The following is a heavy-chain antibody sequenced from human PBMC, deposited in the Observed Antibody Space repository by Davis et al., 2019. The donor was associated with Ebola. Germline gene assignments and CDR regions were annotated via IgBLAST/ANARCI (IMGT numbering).Heavy chain of an antibody. CDR3: ARHRPMSLGYRYFDF. J-gene: IGHJ4*02. CDR2: IFPGDSYT. CDR1: GYSFTSNW. V-gene: IGHV5-51*01. Sequence: GESLKISCKGSGYSFTSNWIGWVRQMPGKGLEWMGIIFPGDSYTRYSPSFQGQVSISVDKSISIAYLQWSSLKASDTAMYYCARHRPMSLGYRYFDFWGQGTLVTVSS. D-gene: IGHD5-12*01.